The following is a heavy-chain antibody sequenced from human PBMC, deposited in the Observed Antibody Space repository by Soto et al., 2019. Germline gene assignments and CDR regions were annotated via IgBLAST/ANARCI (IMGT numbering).Heavy chain of an antibody. Sequence: QGQLVQSGAEVKKPGSSVKVSCKASVSTFSSYAISWVRQSPGQGLEWMGGIIPIFGTANYAHKFQGRVTITADESTSTAYMELSSLRSEDTAVYYCARAGDSYMTTVVTPFDYWGHGTLVTVSS. J-gene: IGHJ4*01. V-gene: IGHV1-69*01. D-gene: IGHD4-17*01. CDR3: ARAGDSYMTTVVTPFDY. CDR1: VSTFSSYA. CDR2: IIPIFGTA.